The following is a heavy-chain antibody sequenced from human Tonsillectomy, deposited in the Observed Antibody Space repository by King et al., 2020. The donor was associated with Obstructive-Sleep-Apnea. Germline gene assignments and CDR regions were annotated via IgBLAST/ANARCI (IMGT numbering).Heavy chain of an antibody. D-gene: IGHD2-2*01. CDR3: ARDGSATYHDALDI. J-gene: IGHJ3*02. V-gene: IGHV1-2*04. CDR1: GYNFIGYY. Sequence: QLVQSGAEVKKPGASMRLSCKTSGYNFIGYYIHWVRQAPGQGLEWMGLIRPNSGGTNYAQKFQGWVTMTRDTSLNTAYMELSSLKSDDTAVYYCARDGSATYHDALDIWGQGTMVTVSS. CDR2: IRPNSGGT.